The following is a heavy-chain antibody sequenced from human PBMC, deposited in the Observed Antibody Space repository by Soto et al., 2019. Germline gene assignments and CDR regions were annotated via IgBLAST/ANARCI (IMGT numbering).Heavy chain of an antibody. CDR2: ITSSSGHI. Sequence: GGSLRLSCEASGFTLTTYTLNWVRQASGKGLEWVSSITSSSGHIYYADSVKGRFTISRDNARNSLYLQMNSLRAEDTAVYYCVRERGLSSFYGMDVWGQGTTVTVSS. J-gene: IGHJ6*02. CDR3: VRERGLSSFYGMDV. V-gene: IGHV3-21*01. CDR1: GFTLTTYT. D-gene: IGHD3-10*01.